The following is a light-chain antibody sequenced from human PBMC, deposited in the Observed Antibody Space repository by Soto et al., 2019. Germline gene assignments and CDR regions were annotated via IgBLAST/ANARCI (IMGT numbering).Light chain of an antibody. CDR2: DAS. CDR1: QSISSW. V-gene: IGKV1-5*01. J-gene: IGKJ4*01. Sequence: DIQMTQSPSTLSASVGDRVTITCRASQSISSWLVWYQQKPGKAPKLLIYDASSLQSGVPSRFSGSGSGTDFTLTISCLQSEDFATYYCQQYYSFPLTFGGGTKVDIK. CDR3: QQYYSFPLT.